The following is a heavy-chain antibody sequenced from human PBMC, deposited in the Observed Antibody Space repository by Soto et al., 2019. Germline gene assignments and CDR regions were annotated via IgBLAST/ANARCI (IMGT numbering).Heavy chain of an antibody. CDR3: ARRSGYCSGGSCYSSDY. J-gene: IGHJ4*02. Sequence: EVQLVESGGGLVKPGGSLRLSCAASGFTFSSYSMNWVRQAPGKGLEWVSSISSSSSYIYYADSVKGRFTISRDNAKNSLYLQMNSLRAEDTAVYYCARRSGYCSGGSCYSSDYWGQGTLVTVSS. D-gene: IGHD2-15*01. CDR1: GFTFSSYS. CDR2: ISSSSSYI. V-gene: IGHV3-21*01.